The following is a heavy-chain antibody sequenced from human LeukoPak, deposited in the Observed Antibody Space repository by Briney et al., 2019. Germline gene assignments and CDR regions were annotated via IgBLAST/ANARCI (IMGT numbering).Heavy chain of an antibody. D-gene: IGHD2-8*01. CDR1: GYTFTSYG. V-gene: IGHV1-18*01. J-gene: IGHJ4*02. Sequence: ASVKVSCKASGYTFTSYGISWVRQAPGQGLEWMGWISAYNGNTNYAQKLQGRVTMTTETSTSTAYMELRSLRSEDTAVYYCARDQAPGIYCTNGVWYEGDGWGQGTPVSVSS. CDR3: ARDQAPGIYCTNGVWYEGDG. CDR2: ISAYNGNT.